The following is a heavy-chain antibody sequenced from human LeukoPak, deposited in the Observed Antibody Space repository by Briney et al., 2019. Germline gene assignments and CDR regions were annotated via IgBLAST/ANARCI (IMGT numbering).Heavy chain of an antibody. D-gene: IGHD1/OR15-1a*01. CDR1: GFTFSNYA. CDR3: AKAFHTASWNNSDY. V-gene: IGHV3-23*01. CDR2: ISSSGGNK. J-gene: IGHJ4*02. Sequence: GGSLRLSCAATGFTFSNYAMSWVRQTPGRGLEWVSDISSSGGNKNYADSMKGRFTISRDNSRNTLYLQMNSLRADDTALYHCAKAFHTASWNNSDYWGQGTLLSVSS.